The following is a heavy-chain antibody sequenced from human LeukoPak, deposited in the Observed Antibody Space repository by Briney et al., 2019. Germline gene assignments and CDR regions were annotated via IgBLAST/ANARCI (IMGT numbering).Heavy chain of an antibody. D-gene: IGHD3-9*01. J-gene: IGHJ6*03. V-gene: IGHV4-34*01. Sequence: PSETLSLTCAVYGGSFSGYYWSWIRQPPGKGLEWIGEINHSGSTNYNPSLKSRVTISVDTSKNQFSLKLSSVTAADTAVYYCARQGAYYDILTGRGYYYYMDVWGKGTSVTVSS. CDR2: INHSGST. CDR3: ARQGAYYDILTGRGYYYYMDV. CDR1: GGSFSGYY.